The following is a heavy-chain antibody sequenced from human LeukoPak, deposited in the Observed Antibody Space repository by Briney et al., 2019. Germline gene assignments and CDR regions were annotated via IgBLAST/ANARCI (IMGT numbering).Heavy chain of an antibody. D-gene: IGHD6-13*01. CDR1: GYTFTSYY. CDR2: INPSGGST. CDR3: ARDSLGPAAGNSAEPDYYYYYYMDV. J-gene: IGHJ6*03. V-gene: IGHV1-46*01. Sequence: GASVKVSCKASGYTFTSYYMHWVRQAPGQGLEWMGIINPSGGSTSYAQKFQGRVTMTRDMSTSTVYMKLSSLRSEDTAVYYCARDSLGPAAGNSAEPDYYYYYYMDVWGKGTTVTVSS.